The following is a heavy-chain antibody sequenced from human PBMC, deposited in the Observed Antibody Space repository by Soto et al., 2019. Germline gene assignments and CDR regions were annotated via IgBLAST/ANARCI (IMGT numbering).Heavy chain of an antibody. Sequence: SLRLSCTASGFTFGNYAINWVRQAPGEGLEWVGLIRNQTYGGTTEYAASLKGRFTISRDDSSGIAYLQMNSLKTEDSAVYYCTRAESPAIAYFFACWGQGTLVTVSS. V-gene: IGHV3-49*04. D-gene: IGHD6-13*01. CDR2: IRNQTYGGTT. CDR3: TRAESPAIAYFFAC. J-gene: IGHJ4*02. CDR1: GFTFGNYA.